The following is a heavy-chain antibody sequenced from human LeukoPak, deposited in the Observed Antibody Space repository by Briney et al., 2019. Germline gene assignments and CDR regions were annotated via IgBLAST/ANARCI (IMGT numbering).Heavy chain of an antibody. CDR3: ASPGSGSYYAFDI. CDR1: GYTFTSYY. V-gene: IGHV1-46*01. J-gene: IGHJ3*02. CDR2: INPSGGST. Sequence: ASVKVSCKASGYTFTSYYMHWVRQAPGQGLEWMGIINPSGGSTSYARKFQGRVTMTRDTSTSTVYMELSSLRSEDTAVYYCASPGSGSYYAFDIWGQGTMVTVSS. D-gene: IGHD3-10*01.